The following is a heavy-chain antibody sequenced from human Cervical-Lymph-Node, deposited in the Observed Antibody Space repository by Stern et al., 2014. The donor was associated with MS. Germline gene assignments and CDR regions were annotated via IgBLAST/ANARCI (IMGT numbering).Heavy chain of an antibody. J-gene: IGHJ6*02. CDR2: IYHSGST. D-gene: IGHD5-12*01. CDR3: ASIGAVATTYYYYYGMDV. V-gene: IGHV4-38-2*02. Sequence: QLQLQESGPGLVKPSETLSLTCTVSGYSISSGYYWGWIRQPPGKGLEWIGSIYHSGSTYYNPSLKSRVTISVDTPKNQFSLKLSFGTAADTAVYYCASIGAVATTYYYYYGMDVWGQGTTVTVSS. CDR1: GYSISSGYY.